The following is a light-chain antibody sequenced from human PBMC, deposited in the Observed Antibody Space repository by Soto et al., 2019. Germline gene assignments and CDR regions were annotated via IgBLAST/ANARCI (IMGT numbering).Light chain of an antibody. CDR3: QHYNSYPEA. CDR1: QTISSW. J-gene: IGKJ1*01. Sequence: DIQITQSPSTLSGSVGDRVTITCRDSQTISSWLAWYQQRPGQAPKLLIYKASTLKSGVPSMFSGSGAGPEFTRTISSLKPDDVATDYCQHYNSYPEAFGQGTQVDIK. V-gene: IGKV1-5*03. CDR2: KAS.